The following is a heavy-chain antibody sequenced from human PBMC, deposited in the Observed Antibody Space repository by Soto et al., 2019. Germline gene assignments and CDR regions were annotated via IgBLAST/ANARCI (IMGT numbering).Heavy chain of an antibody. V-gene: IGHV4-4*07. D-gene: IGHD1-26*01. CDR2: IYTGGST. Sequence: SETLSLPCTLSGGSISSYHWSWIRQPAGKGLEWIGRIYTGGSTNYNPSLKSRVTMSVDTSKNQFSLKLSSVTAADTAVYYCARVSGTTLRGPDAAFDIWGQGTMVTVSS. CDR3: ARVSGTTLRGPDAAFDI. CDR1: GGSISSYH. J-gene: IGHJ3*02.